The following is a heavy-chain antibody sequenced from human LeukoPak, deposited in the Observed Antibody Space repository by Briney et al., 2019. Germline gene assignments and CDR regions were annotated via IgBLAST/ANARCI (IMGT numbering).Heavy chain of an antibody. D-gene: IGHD4-17*01. V-gene: IGHV4-39*07. J-gene: IGHJ3*02. CDR2: IYYSGST. CDR1: GGSISRSIYY. Sequence: SETLSLTCTVSGGSISRSIYYWGWIRQPPGKGLEWIANIYYSGSTYYNPSLKSRVTISVDTSKNQFSLKLSSVTAADTAVYYCAVPSHGDYDDAFDIWGQGTMVTVSS. CDR3: AVPSHGDYDDAFDI.